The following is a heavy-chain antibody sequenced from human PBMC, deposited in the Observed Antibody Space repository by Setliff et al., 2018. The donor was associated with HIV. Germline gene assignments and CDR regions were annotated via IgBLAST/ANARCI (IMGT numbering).Heavy chain of an antibody. CDR1: GYSISSGYY. V-gene: IGHV4-38-2*01. D-gene: IGHD3-22*01. J-gene: IGHJ4*02. CDR3: ARRDSGGYYSLDY. CDR2: IYHSGTT. Sequence: PSETLSLTCAVSGYSISSGYYWGWIRQPPGKGLEWVGSIYHSGTTYYNPSLKSRVTISVDTSKNQFSLKLSSVTAADTAVYYCARRDSGGYYSLDYWGQGTLVTVSS.